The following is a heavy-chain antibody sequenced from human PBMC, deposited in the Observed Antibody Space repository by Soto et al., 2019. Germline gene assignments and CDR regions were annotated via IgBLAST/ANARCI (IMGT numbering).Heavy chain of an antibody. CDR1: GGSISSYY. D-gene: IGHD5-12*01. CDR2: IYYSGST. Sequence: PSETLSLTCTVSGGSISSYYWSWIRQPPGKGLEWIGYIYYSGSTNYNPSLKSRVTISVDTSKNQFSLKLSSVTAADTAVYYCARERILYSGYERGYYFDYWGQGTLVTVSS. J-gene: IGHJ4*02. CDR3: ARERILYSGYERGYYFDY. V-gene: IGHV4-59*01.